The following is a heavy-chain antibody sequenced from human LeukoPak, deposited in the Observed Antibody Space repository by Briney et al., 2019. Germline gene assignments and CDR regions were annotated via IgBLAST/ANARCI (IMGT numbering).Heavy chain of an antibody. D-gene: IGHD2-21*01. CDR1: GGSISSGGYY. J-gene: IGHJ2*01. CDR3: ARGYCGGDCYSTTPYWYFDL. CDR2: IYHSGST. Sequence: SETLSLTCTVSGGSISSGGYYWSWIRQPPGKGLEWNGYIYHSGSTYYNPSLKSRVTISVDRSKTQFSLKLSSVTAADTAVYYCARGYCGGDCYSTTPYWYFDLWGRGTLVTVSS. V-gene: IGHV4-30-2*01.